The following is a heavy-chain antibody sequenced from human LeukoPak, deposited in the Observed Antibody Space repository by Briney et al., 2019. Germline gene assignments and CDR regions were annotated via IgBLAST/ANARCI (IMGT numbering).Heavy chain of an antibody. CDR3: ARYDFWSGSNSYYYYMDV. Sequence: GESLRLSCAASGLIFRSYWMHWVRQAPGKGLVWVSTINSDGSSTTYADSVKGRFTISRDNAKNTLYLQMNSLRAEDTALYYCARYDFWSGSNSYYYYMDVWGKGPRSPSP. V-gene: IGHV3-74*01. D-gene: IGHD3-3*01. CDR2: INSDGSST. J-gene: IGHJ6*03. CDR1: GLIFRSYW.